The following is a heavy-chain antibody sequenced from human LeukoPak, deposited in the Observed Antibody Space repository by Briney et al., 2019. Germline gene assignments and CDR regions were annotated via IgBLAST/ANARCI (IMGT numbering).Heavy chain of an antibody. CDR2: IYYSGST. V-gene: IGHV4-59*08. D-gene: IGHD6-19*01. Sequence: PSETLSLTCTVSGGSISSYYWSWIRQPPGKGLEWVGYIYYSGSTNYNPSLKSRVTISVDTSKNQFSLKLSSVTAADTAVYYCARHQARQWLAPFGYWGQGTLVTVSS. CDR1: GGSISSYY. CDR3: ARHQARQWLAPFGY. J-gene: IGHJ4*02.